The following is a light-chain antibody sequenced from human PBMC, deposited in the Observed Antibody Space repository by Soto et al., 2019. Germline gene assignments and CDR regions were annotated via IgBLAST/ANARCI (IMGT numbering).Light chain of an antibody. Sequence: QAVVTQEPSLTVSLGGTVTLTCGSSTGAVTSGHYPYWFQQKPGQAPRTLIYDTNNKHSWTPARFSGSLLGGKAALTLSGAQPEDEAEYYCLLLYPGTRRVFGGGTKVTVL. V-gene: IGLV7-46*01. CDR3: LLLYPGTRRV. CDR2: DTN. J-gene: IGLJ1*01. CDR1: TGAVTSGHY.